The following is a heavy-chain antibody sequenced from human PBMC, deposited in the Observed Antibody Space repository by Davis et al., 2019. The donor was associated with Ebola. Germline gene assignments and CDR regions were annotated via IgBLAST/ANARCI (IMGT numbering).Heavy chain of an antibody. V-gene: IGHV1-2*06. CDR3: ARGMGLTALGGLYFYSYAMDV. D-gene: IGHD4/OR15-4a*01. CDR2: INPNSGVT. CDR1: GYTFTSYG. J-gene: IGHJ6*04. Sequence: ASVKVSCKASGYTFTSYGISWVRQAPGQGLEWMGRINPNSGVTNYAQKFQGRVTMTRDTSITTAYMEMSRLRSDDTAVYYCARGMGLTALGGLYFYSYAMDVWGKGTTVTVSS.